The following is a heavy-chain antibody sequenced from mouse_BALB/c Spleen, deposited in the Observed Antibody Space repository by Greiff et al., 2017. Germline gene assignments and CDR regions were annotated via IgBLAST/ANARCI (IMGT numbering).Heavy chain of an antibody. V-gene: IGHV14-3*02. CDR3: ARPLYYGSSAWFAY. J-gene: IGHJ3*01. CDR2: IDPANGNT. CDR1: GFNIKDTY. Sequence: VQLQQPGAELVKPGASVKLSCTASGFNIKDTYMHWVKQRPEQGLEWIGRIDPANGNTKYDPKFQGKATITADTSSNTAYLQLSSLTSEDTAVYYCARPLYYGSSAWFAYWGQGTLVTVSA. D-gene: IGHD1-1*01.